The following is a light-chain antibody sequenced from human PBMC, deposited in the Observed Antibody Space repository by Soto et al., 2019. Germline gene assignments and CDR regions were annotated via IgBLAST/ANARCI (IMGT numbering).Light chain of an antibody. CDR3: NSYTRSGTLV. V-gene: IGLV2-14*01. CDR2: EIH. CDR1: SADIGGYHY. J-gene: IGLJ2*01. Sequence: QSVLTQPASVSGSPGQSITISCTGSSADIGGYHYVSWYRQHPGRVPQLIIYEIHNRPSGVSHRLSGSKSGNTASLTISGLLAEDEADYYCNSYTRSGTLVFGGGTKLNVL.